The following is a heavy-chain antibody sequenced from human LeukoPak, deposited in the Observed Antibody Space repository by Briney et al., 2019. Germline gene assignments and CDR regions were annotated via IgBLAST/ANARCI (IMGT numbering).Heavy chain of an antibody. CDR2: IYYSGST. Sequence: SETLSLTCTVSGGSISSYYWSWIRQPPGQGLEWIGYIYYSGSTNYNPSLKSRVTISVDTSKDQFSLKLSSVTDADTAVYYCASASPHYYDSSGYVIGAFDIWGQGTMVTVSS. V-gene: IGHV4-59*01. CDR3: ASASPHYYDSSGYVIGAFDI. D-gene: IGHD3-22*01. CDR1: GGSISSYY. J-gene: IGHJ3*02.